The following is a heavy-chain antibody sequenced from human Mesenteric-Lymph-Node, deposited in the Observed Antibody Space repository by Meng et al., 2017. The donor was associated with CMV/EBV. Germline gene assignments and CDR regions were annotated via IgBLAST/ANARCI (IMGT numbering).Heavy chain of an antibody. CDR3: AKDLPTVTTIGRFDY. CDR2: IRYDGSNK. V-gene: IGHV3-30*02. CDR1: GFTFSNYS. J-gene: IGHJ4*02. D-gene: IGHD4-17*01. Sequence: GESLKISCAASGFTFSNYSMTWVRQAPGKGLEWVAFIRYDGSNKYYADSVKGRFTISRDNSKNTLYLQMNSLRAEDTAVYYCAKDLPTVTTIGRFDYWGQGTLVTVSS.